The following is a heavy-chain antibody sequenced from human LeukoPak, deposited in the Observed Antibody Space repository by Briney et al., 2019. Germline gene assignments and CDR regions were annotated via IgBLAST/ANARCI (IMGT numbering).Heavy chain of an antibody. D-gene: IGHD5-24*01. CDR3: ARGLRRRDGQRLGAFDI. V-gene: IGHV4-34*01. J-gene: IGHJ3*02. Sequence: SETLSLTCAVYGGSFSGYYWSWIRQPPGKGLEWIGEINHSGSTNYNPSLKSRVTISVDTSKNQFSLKLSSVTAADTAVYYCARGLRRRDGQRLGAFDIWGQGTMVTVSS. CDR2: INHSGST. CDR1: GGSFSGYY.